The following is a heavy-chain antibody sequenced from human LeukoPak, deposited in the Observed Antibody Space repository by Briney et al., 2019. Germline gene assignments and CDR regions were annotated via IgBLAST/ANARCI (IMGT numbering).Heavy chain of an antibody. D-gene: IGHD3-3*01. CDR2: ISGSGGST. J-gene: IGHJ4*02. CDR1: GFTFSSYA. CDR3: AKGENTIFGVVTHFDY. Sequence: PGGSLRLSCAASGFTFSSYAMSWVRQAPGKGLEWVSAISGSGGSTYYADSVKGRFTISRDNSKNTLYLQMNSLRAEDTAVYYCAKGENTIFGVVTHFDYWGQGTLVTVSS. V-gene: IGHV3-23*01.